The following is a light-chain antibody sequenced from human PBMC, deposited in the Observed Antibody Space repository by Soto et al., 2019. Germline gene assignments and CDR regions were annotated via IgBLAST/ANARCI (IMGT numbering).Light chain of an antibody. CDR2: DAS. CDR1: QSISNW. V-gene: IGKV1-5*01. CDR3: QQCFTYLYT. J-gene: IGKJ2*01. Sequence: DIQMTQSPSTLSASVGDRVTITCRASQSISNWLAWYRQKPGKAPKLLIFDASSLESGVPSRFSGSGSGTEFTLTIDSLQPDDFATYYCQQCFTYLYTFGQGTKVDIK.